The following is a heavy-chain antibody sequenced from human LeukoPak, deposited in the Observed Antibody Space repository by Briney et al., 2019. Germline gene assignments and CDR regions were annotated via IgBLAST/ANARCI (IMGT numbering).Heavy chain of an antibody. D-gene: IGHD6-13*01. CDR2: INHSGST. J-gene: IGHJ5*02. CDR3: ARGREAAAHPGRFDP. V-gene: IGHV4-34*01. Sequence: PSETLSLTCAVYGGSFSGYYWSWIRQPPGKGLEWIGEINHSGSTNYNPSLKSRVTISVDTSKNQFSLKLGSVTAADTAAYYCARGREAAAHPGRFDPWGQGTLVTVSS. CDR1: GGSFSGYY.